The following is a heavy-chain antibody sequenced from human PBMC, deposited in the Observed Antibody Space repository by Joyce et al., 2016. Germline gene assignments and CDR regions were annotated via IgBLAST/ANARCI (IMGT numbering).Heavy chain of an antibody. CDR3: ARGKAFDV. J-gene: IGHJ3*01. CDR2: IKQDGSAV. Sequence: EVQLVESGGGLVQPGGSLRLSCAASGFTFSGNFMSWLRQAPGGGREWVANIKQDGSAVYYLDSVKGLFTVSRDNARSLVHLQMVSLRVEDTALYYCARGKAFDVWGQGTMVTVSS. CDR1: GFTFSGNF. V-gene: IGHV3-7*01.